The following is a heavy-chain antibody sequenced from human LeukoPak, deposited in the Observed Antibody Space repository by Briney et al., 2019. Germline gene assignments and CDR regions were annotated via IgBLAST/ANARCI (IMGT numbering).Heavy chain of an antibody. CDR3: AREYGDYEGKSAFDI. J-gene: IGHJ3*02. V-gene: IGHV1-69*04. D-gene: IGHD4-17*01. CDR2: IIPILGIA. CDR1: GGTFSSYA. Sequence: GASVKVSCKASGGTFSSYAISWVRQAPGQGLEWMGRIIPILGIANYAQKFQGRVTITADKSTSTAYMELSSLRSEDTAVYYCAREYGDYEGKSAFDIWGQGTMVTVSS.